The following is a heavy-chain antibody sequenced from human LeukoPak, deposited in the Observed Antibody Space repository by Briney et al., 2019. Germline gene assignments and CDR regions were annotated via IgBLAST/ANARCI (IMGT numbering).Heavy chain of an antibody. J-gene: IGHJ6*03. Sequence: GGSLRLSCAISGLTFHDYAMTWVRQAPRKGLEWVSTIVGDSTKTYYADSVKVRFTTSRDNSKYMLFLNMNSLRAEDTAIYYCAKQPYNYYYLDVWGKGTTVTVSS. CDR1: GLTFHDYA. CDR2: IVGDSTKT. D-gene: IGHD1-14*01. V-gene: IGHV3-23*01. CDR3: AKQPYNYYYLDV.